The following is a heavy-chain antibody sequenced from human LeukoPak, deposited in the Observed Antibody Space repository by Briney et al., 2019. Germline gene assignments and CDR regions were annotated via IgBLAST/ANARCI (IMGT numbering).Heavy chain of an antibody. Sequence: SETLSLTCTVSGGSISSYYWSWIRQPPGKGLEWIGYIYYSGSTNYNPSLKGRVTISVDTSKNQFSLKLSSVTAADTAVYYCARHPRGRRYDILTGNYYFDYWGQGTLVTVSS. V-gene: IGHV4-59*08. J-gene: IGHJ4*02. CDR1: GGSISSYY. CDR2: IYYSGST. D-gene: IGHD3-9*01. CDR3: ARHPRGRRYDILTGNYYFDY.